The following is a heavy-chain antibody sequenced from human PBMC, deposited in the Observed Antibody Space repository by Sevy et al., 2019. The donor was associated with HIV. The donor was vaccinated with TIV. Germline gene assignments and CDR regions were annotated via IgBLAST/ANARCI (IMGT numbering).Heavy chain of an antibody. D-gene: IGHD6-19*01. J-gene: IGHJ3*02. CDR2: IYYSGST. V-gene: IGHV4-59*08. CDR3: ARGIAVARTNAFDI. Sequence: SETLSLTCTVSGGSISSYYWSWIRQPPGKGLEWIGYIYYSGSTNYNPSLKSRVTISVDTSKNQFSLKLSSVTAADTVVYYCARGIAVARTNAFDIWGQGTMVTVSS. CDR1: GGSISSYY.